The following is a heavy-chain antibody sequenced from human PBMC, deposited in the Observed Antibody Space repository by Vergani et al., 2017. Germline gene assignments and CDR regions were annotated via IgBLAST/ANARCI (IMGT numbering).Heavy chain of an antibody. J-gene: IGHJ5*02. CDR1: GVPVPDSN. V-gene: IGHV4-59*02. Sequence: AQLQESCPGLVKPSETLSLTRHVFGVPVPDSNCNWVRQAPGKGLEWIGSLSTTGGATHASHNPSLKSRVSISVDTSKSQFSLRLTSVTAADSAIYYCAGDTHSWQRADRWGQGLLVSVSS. D-gene: IGHD6-13*01. CDR3: AGDTHSWQRADR. CDR2: LSTTGGA.